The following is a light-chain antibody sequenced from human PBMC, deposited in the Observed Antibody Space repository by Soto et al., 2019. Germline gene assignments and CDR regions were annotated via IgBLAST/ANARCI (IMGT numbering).Light chain of an antibody. CDR2: DVS. J-gene: IGLJ1*01. Sequence: QSVLTQPASVSGSPGQSITISCTGTSSDVGGYNYVSWYQQHPGKAPKLMIYDVSNRPSGVSNRFSGSKSGNTASLTISGLQAEDEAYYYCSSYTSSSTLCVFGTGTKLTVL. V-gene: IGLV2-14*01. CDR3: SSYTSSSTLCV. CDR1: SSDVGGYNY.